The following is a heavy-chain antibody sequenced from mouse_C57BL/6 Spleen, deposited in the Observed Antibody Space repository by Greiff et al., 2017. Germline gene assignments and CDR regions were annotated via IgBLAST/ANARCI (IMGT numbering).Heavy chain of an antibody. J-gene: IGHJ2*01. V-gene: IGHV1-81*01. Sequence: QVQLQQSGAELARPGASVKLSCKASGYTFTSYGISWVKQRTGQGLEWIGEIYPRSGNTYYNEKFKGKATLTADKSSSTAYMELRSLTSEDSAVYFCARVYGNYYGSSYSLYYGGQGTTLTVSS. CDR1: GYTFTSYG. CDR3: ARVYGNYYGSSYSLYY. D-gene: IGHD1-1*01. CDR2: IYPRSGNT.